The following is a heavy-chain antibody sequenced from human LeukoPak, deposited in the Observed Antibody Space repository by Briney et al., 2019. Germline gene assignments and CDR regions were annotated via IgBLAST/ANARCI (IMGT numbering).Heavy chain of an antibody. V-gene: IGHV4-34*01. D-gene: IGHD1-20*01. CDR1: GGSFSGYY. CDR2: INHSGST. CDR3: ARDPKRYNWNGYYYYGMDV. Sequence: PSETLSLTCAVYGGSFSGYYWSWIRQPPEKGLEWIGEINHSGSTNYNPSLKSRVTISVDTSKNQFSLKLSSVTAADTAVYYCARDPKRYNWNGYYYYGMDVWGQGTTVTVSS. J-gene: IGHJ6*02.